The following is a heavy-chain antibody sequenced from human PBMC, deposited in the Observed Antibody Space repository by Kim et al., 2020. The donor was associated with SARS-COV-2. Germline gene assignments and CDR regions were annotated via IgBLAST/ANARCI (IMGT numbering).Heavy chain of an antibody. CDR3: AKAYDNRGYYFERASDY. J-gene: IGHJ4*02. CDR2: IRGDAAST. CDR1: RFTFSTYA. D-gene: IGHD3-22*01. V-gene: IGHV3-23*01. Sequence: GGSLRLSCAASRFTFSTYAMSWVRQAPGKGLEWVSAIRGDAASTYYAASVKGRFTISRDNSRNTLYLQMNTLRAEDTAVYYCAKAYDNRGYYFERASDYWGQGTLITVSS.